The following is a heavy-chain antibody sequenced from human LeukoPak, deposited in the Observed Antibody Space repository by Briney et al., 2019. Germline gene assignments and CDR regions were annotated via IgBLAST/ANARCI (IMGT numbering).Heavy chain of an antibody. CDR2: IYHSASA. J-gene: IGHJ4*02. CDR1: GGSISSTNW. D-gene: IGHD6-19*01. Sequence: SETLSLTCTVSGGSISSTNWWSWVRQPPGKGLEWIGEIYHSASANYNPSLKSRVTISVDKSKNQFSLKLNSVTAADTAVYYCARGPTLYTSGWYPGFDYWGQGTLVTVSS. V-gene: IGHV4-4*02. CDR3: ARGPTLYTSGWYPGFDY.